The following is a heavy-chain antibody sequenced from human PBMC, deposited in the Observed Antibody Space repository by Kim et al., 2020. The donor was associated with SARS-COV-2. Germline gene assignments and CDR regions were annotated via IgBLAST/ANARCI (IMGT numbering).Heavy chain of an antibody. Sequence: TIYYADSGKGRFTISRDNAKNSLYLQMNSLRAEDTAVYYCARDRGSVGYWGQGTLVTVSS. V-gene: IGHV3-11*01. J-gene: IGHJ4*02. D-gene: IGHD3-10*01. CDR2: TI. CDR3: ARDRGSVGY.